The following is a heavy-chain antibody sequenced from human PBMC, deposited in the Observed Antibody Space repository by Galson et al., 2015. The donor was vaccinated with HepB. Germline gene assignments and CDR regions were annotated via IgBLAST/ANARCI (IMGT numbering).Heavy chain of an antibody. D-gene: IGHD2-2*01. J-gene: IGHJ4*02. CDR2: IGGSGRNR. Sequence: SLRLSCAASRFTFSSYAVTWVRQVPGKGLEWVSTIGGSGRNRYYSESVKGRFTISRDNSKNTLYLQMNSLRAEDTATYYCAKGRQSLTSCLDYWGQGILVTVSS. CDR3: AKGRQSLTSCLDY. CDR1: RFTFSSYA. V-gene: IGHV3-23*01.